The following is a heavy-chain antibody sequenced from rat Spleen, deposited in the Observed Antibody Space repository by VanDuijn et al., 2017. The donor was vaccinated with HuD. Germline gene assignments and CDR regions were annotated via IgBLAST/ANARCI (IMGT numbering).Heavy chain of an antibody. Sequence: EVQLVESDGGLVQPGRSLKLSCATSGFTFSTAWMYWYRQFPEKRLEWVARIKAKSHNYATDYTESVKGRFTISRDDSKSSIYLQMNNLKEEDTASYYCAWSYYGSSYWGQGVMVTVSS. J-gene: IGHJ2*01. CDR3: AWSYYGSSY. CDR1: GFTFSTAW. CDR2: IKAKSHNYAT. V-gene: IGHV6-6*01. D-gene: IGHD1-7*01.